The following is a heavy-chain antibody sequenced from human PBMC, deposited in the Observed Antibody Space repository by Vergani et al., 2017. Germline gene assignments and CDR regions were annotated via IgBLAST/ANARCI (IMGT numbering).Heavy chain of an antibody. D-gene: IGHD5-12*01. V-gene: IGHV3-23*04. CDR3: AKAGSGYGFDY. J-gene: IGHJ4*02. Sequence: EVQLVESGGGLVPPGGSLRLSCEVSGFLFNNYPMNWVRQSPGKGLEWVSNIRTTAESGEFYADSVKGRFTISRDNSKNTLYLQMNSLRAEDTAVYYCAKAGSGYGFDYWGQGTLVTVSS. CDR2: IRTTAESGE. CDR1: GFLFNNYP.